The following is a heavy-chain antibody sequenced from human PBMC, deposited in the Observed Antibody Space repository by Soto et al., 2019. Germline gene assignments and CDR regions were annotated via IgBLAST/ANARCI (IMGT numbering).Heavy chain of an antibody. J-gene: IGHJ4*02. Sequence: QVQLVQSGAEVKKPGSSVKVSCKASGGTFSSYAISWVRQAPGQGLEWMGGIIPIFGTANYAQKFQGRVTITADEYTSTAYMELSSLRSEDTAVYYCARDPMGGVSGSYYFDYWGQGTLVTVSS. CDR1: GGTFSSYA. V-gene: IGHV1-69*01. CDR2: IIPIFGTA. D-gene: IGHD1-26*01. CDR3: ARDPMGGVSGSYYFDY.